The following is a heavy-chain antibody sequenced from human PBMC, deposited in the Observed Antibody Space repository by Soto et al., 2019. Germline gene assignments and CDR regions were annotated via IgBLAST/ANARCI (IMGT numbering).Heavy chain of an antibody. CDR1: GFSVGDNY. Sequence: VQLVESGGGLVEPGGSLRLSCAASGFSVGDNYMTWIRQAPGKGLEWLSYSSSSGGYTNYADSVKGRFTISRDNAKNSLYLLMDSLRAEDTAMYFCARSSGRRHVFTFDYGLDVWGQGTTVTVSS. CDR2: SSSSGGYT. D-gene: IGHD3-16*01. CDR3: ARSSGRRHVFTFDYGLDV. V-gene: IGHV3-11*06. J-gene: IGHJ6*02.